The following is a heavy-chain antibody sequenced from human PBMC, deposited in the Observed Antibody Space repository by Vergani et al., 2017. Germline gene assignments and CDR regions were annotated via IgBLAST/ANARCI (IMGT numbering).Heavy chain of an antibody. Sequence: EVQLLESGGGLVQPGGSLRLSCAASGFTFSSYAMSWVRQAPGKGLEWVSAISGSGGSTYYADSVKGRFTISRDNSKNTLYLQMNSLRAEDTAVYYCASASHPSYSSSWSFGYWGQGTLVTVSS. J-gene: IGHJ4*02. CDR2: ISGSGGST. D-gene: IGHD6-13*01. CDR3: ASASHPSYSSSWSFGY. V-gene: IGHV3-23*01. CDR1: GFTFSSYA.